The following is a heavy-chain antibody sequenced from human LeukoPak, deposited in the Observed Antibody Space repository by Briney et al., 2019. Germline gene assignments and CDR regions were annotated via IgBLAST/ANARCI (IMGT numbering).Heavy chain of an antibody. V-gene: IGHV4-34*01. Sequence: TASETLSLTCAVYGGSFSGYYWSWIRQPPGKGLEWIGEINHSGSTNYNPSLKSRVTISVDPSKNQFSLKLSSVTAADTAVYYCARESVLMVYAKQIDYWGQGTLVTVSS. J-gene: IGHJ4*02. CDR2: INHSGST. CDR1: GGSFSGYY. D-gene: IGHD2-8*01. CDR3: ARESVLMVYAKQIDY.